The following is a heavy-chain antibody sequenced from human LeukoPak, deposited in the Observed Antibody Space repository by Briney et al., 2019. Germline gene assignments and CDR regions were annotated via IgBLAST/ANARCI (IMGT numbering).Heavy chain of an antibody. CDR3: ARGSGALDY. D-gene: IGHD6-19*01. V-gene: IGHV3-53*01. CDR2: IYSGGIS. J-gene: IGHJ4*02. Sequence: PGGSLRLSCAASGFTVSSNYMNWVRQAPGKGLEWVSVIYSGGISYDAESVKGRIITSKDNYNNTVYLQMSSLRADDAAVYFCARGSGALDYWGQGTLVTVSS. CDR1: GFTVSSNY.